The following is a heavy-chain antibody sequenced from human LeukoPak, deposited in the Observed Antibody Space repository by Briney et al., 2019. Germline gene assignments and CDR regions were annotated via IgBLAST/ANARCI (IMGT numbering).Heavy chain of an antibody. CDR1: GFTVSSNY. D-gene: IGHD3-22*01. Sequence: GGSLRLSCAASGFTVSSNYMSWVRQAPGKGLEWVSVIYSGGSTYYADSVKGRFTISRDNSKNTLYLQMNSLRAEDTAVYYCAREGYYYDSSGYQDYWGQGTLVTVSS. CDR3: AREGYYYDSSGYQDY. J-gene: IGHJ4*02. CDR2: IYSGGST. V-gene: IGHV3-53*01.